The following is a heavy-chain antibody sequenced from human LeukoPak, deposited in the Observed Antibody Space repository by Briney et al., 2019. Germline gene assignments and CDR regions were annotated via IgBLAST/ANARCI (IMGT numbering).Heavy chain of an antibody. CDR2: ISESGRAI. V-gene: IGHV3-48*03. J-gene: IGHJ4*02. D-gene: IGHD5-24*01. CDR1: GFTFSSYE. Sequence: QPGGSLRLSCAASGFTFSSYEMNWVRQAPGKGLEWVSYISESGRAIYYADSVKGRFTISRDNAKNSLYLQMNSLRAEDTAVYYCVTTGGDGYNPPSFDYWGQGTLVTVSS. CDR3: VTTGGDGYNPPSFDY.